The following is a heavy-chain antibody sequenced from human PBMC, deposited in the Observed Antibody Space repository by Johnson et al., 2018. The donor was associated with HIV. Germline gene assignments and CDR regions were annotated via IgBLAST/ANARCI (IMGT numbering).Heavy chain of an antibody. CDR1: GFTFSSYA. CDR2: ISYDGSNK. D-gene: IGHD6-6*01. V-gene: IGHV3-30*14. CDR3: ARDCGSSCTFDS. Sequence: VQLVESGGGVVQPGRSLRLSCAASGFTFSSYAMHWVRQAPGKGLEWVAVISYDGSNKYYADSVKGRFTISRDNSKNTLYLQMNSLRAEDTAVYYCARDCGSSCTFDSWGQGTMVTVSS. J-gene: IGHJ3*02.